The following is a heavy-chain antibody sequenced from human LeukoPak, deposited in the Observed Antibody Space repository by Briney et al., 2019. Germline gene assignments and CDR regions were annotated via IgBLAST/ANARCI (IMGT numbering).Heavy chain of an antibody. CDR1: GGSISSDF. CDR2: ISHSGNT. V-gene: IGHV4-59*03. CDR3: AVQGFMGSGVSFDY. J-gene: IGHJ4*02. Sequence: PSETLSLTCTVSGGSISSDFWSWIRQTPGQGLEWIGYISHSGNTKYNPSLESRVTISLVTSANQFSLNLFSVTAADAAVYYCAVQGFMGSGVSFDYWGQGTLVTVSS. D-gene: IGHD3-10*01.